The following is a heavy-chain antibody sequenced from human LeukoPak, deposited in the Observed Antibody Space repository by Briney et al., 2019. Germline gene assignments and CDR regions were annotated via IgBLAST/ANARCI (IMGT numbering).Heavy chain of an antibody. CDR2: INHSGST. V-gene: IGHV4-34*01. CDR3: ARDLKVGSTSSGYYFDY. J-gene: IGHJ4*02. D-gene: IGHD3-22*01. CDR1: GGSFSTYY. Sequence: SETLSLTCAVYGGSFSTYYWSWIRQPPGKGLEWIGEINHSGSTNYNPSLKSRVTISGVTTKKQFSLKLSSVTAASTAVYYCARDLKVGSTSSGYYFDYWGQGTLVTVSS.